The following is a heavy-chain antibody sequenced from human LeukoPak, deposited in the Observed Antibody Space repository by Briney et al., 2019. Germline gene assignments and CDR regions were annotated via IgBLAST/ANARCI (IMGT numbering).Heavy chain of an antibody. CDR2: IYYSGST. V-gene: IGHV4-59*01. CDR1: GGSISSYY. D-gene: IGHD1-26*01. CDR3: ARAPPLSGGSFYRLDSFDL. J-gene: IGHJ3*01. Sequence: SETLSLTCTVFGGSISSYYWSWIRQPPGKGLEWIGYIYYSGSTNYNPSLKSRVTISVDTSKKQYSLKLSSVTAADTAVYYCARAPPLSGGSFYRLDSFDLWRQETMVTVSS.